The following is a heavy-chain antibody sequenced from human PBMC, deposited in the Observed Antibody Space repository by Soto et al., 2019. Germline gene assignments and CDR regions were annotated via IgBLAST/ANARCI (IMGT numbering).Heavy chain of an antibody. Sequence: SVKVSCKASGGTFSSYTISWVRQANGQGLEWMGRIIPILGIANYAQKFQGRVTITADKSTSTAYMELSSLRSEDTAVYYCARRTPAAGTSGDHYYYYMDVWGKGTTVTVSS. CDR3: ARRTPAAGTSGDHYYYYMDV. J-gene: IGHJ6*03. V-gene: IGHV1-69*02. CDR2: IIPILGIA. D-gene: IGHD6-13*01. CDR1: GGTFSSYT.